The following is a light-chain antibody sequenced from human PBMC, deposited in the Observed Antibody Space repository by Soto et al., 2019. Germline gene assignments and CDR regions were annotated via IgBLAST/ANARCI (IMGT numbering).Light chain of an antibody. Sequence: EIVMTQSPATLSVSPGERATLSCRASQSVSTNSLAWYQQKPGQAPRLLIYGASNRATGIPDRFSGSGSGTDFTLTISRLEPEDFAVYYCQQYGSSGTFGQGTKVDIK. CDR2: GAS. CDR1: QSVSTNS. V-gene: IGKV3-20*01. J-gene: IGKJ1*01. CDR3: QQYGSSGT.